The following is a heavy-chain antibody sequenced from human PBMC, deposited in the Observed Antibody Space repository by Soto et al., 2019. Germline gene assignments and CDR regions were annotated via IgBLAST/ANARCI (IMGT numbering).Heavy chain of an antibody. J-gene: IGHJ6*02. V-gene: IGHV3-30*03. CDR1: GFTFSSYG. Sequence: GGSLRLSCAASGFTFSSYGMHWVRQAPGKGLEWVAVISYDGSNKYYADSVKGRFTISRDNSKNTLYLQMSSLRAEDTAVYYCSRGFLEWLPYGMDVWGHGTTVTVSS. CDR3: SRGFLEWLPYGMDV. CDR2: ISYDGSNK. D-gene: IGHD3-3*01.